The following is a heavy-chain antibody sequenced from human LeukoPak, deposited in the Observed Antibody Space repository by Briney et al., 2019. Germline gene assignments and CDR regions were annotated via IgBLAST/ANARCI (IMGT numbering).Heavy chain of an antibody. J-gene: IGHJ3*02. D-gene: IGHD3-22*01. CDR1: GYTFTSYG. CDR2: MNPNSGNT. Sequence: ASVKVSCKASGYTFTSYGISWVRQATGQGLEWMGWMNPNSGNTGYAQKFQGRVTMTRNTSISTAYMELSSLGSEDTAVYYCARGYYYDSSLSDIWGQGTMVTVSS. V-gene: IGHV1-8*02. CDR3: ARGYYYDSSLSDI.